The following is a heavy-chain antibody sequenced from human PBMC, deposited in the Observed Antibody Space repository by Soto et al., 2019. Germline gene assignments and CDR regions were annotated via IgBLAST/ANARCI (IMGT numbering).Heavy chain of an antibody. D-gene: IGHD6-13*01. V-gene: IGHV3-33*01. CDR2: IWYDGSNK. CDR3: ARPSIAAAGTLDY. CDR1: GFTFRSYG. Sequence: QVQLVESGGGVVQPGRSLRLSCAASGFTFRSYGMHWVRQAPGKGMEWVAVIWYDGSNKYYADSVKGRFTISRDNSKNTLYLQMNSLRAEDTAVYYCARPSIAAAGTLDYWGQGTLVTVSS. J-gene: IGHJ4*02.